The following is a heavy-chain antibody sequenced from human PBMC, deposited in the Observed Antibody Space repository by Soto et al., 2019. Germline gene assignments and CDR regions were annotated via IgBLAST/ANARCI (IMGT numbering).Heavy chain of an antibody. CDR3: VKDYSHGRFPDY. CDR2: STYVGGTP. Sequence: DLVESGGGLVQPGGALRLSCSASGFNLKDYGMHWVRQAPGKGLEQVAASTYVGGTPYYVESVKGRFTVSRDNSKNTLYLQMGRLRPEDTAIYFCVKDYSHGRFPDYWGQGTLVTVSS. V-gene: IGHV3-64D*06. J-gene: IGHJ4*02. D-gene: IGHD1-26*01. CDR1: GFNLKDYG.